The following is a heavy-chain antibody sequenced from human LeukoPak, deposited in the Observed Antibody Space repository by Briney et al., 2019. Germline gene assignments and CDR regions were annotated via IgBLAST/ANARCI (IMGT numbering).Heavy chain of an antibody. V-gene: IGHV3-7*03. D-gene: IGHD4-23*01. Sequence: PGGSLRLSCAASGFTFSSYWMSCVRQAPGKWLEWVANINQGGRETNYVDSVKGRFTISRDNAKNSLYLQMNSLRAEDTAVYYCARAGYGGALDYWGQGTLVTVSS. J-gene: IGHJ4*02. CDR1: GFTFSSYW. CDR3: ARAGYGGALDY. CDR2: INQGGRET.